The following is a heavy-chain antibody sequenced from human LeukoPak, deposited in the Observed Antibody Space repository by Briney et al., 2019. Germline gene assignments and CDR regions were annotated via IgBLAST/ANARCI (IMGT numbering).Heavy chain of an antibody. V-gene: IGHV4-34*01. CDR3: ARKRVIVATLRAQRSPFFDI. J-gene: IGHJ3*02. D-gene: IGHD5-12*01. CDR2: INHSGST. Sequence: PSETLSLTCTVSGGSISSYYWSWIRQPPGKGLEWIGEINHSGSTNYNPSLKSRVTISVDTSKNQFSLKLSSVTAADTAVYYCARKRVIVATLRAQRSPFFDIWGQGTMVTVSS. CDR1: GGSISSYY.